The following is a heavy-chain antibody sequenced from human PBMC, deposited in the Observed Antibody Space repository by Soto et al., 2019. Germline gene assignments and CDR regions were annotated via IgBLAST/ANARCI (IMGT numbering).Heavy chain of an antibody. J-gene: IGHJ4*02. CDR3: AREGSSGRLGFDY. D-gene: IGHD6-19*01. CDR1: GGTFSSYA. Sequence: ASVKVSCKASGGTFSSYAISWVRQAPGQGLEWMGGIIPIFGTANYAQKFQGRVTITADESTSTAYMELRSLRSDDTAVYYCAREGSSGRLGFDYWGQGTLVTVSS. CDR2: IIPIFGTA. V-gene: IGHV1-69*13.